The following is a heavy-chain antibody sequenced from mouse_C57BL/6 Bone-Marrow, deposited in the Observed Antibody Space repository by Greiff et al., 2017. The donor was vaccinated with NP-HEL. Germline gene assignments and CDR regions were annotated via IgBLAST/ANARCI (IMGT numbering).Heavy chain of an antibody. Sequence: EVQVVESGPGMVKPSQSLSLTCTVTGYSITSGYDWHWIRHFPGNKLEWMGYISYSGSTNYNPSLKSRITITHDTSKNHFFLKLNSWTTEDTATYYCARGNWDYFDYWGQGTTLTVSS. CDR2: ISYSGST. D-gene: IGHD4-1*01. CDR1: GYSITSGYD. V-gene: IGHV3-1*01. J-gene: IGHJ2*01. CDR3: ARGNWDYFDY.